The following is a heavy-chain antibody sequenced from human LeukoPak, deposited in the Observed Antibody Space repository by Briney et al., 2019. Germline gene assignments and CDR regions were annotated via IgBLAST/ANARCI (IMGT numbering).Heavy chain of an antibody. D-gene: IGHD2-15*01. CDR3: ARDPRRSGEAYFDY. J-gene: IGHJ4*02. V-gene: IGHV1-18*01. CDR1: GYTFTSYG. Sequence: AAVKVSCKASGYTFTSYGISWVRQAPGQGLEWMGWISAYNGNTNYAQKLQGRVTMTTDTSTSTAYMELRSLRSDDTAVYYCARDPRRSGEAYFDYWGQGTLVTVSS. CDR2: ISAYNGNT.